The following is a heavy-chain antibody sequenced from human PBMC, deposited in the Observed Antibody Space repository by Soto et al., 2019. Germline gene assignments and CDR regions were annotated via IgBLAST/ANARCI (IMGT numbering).Heavy chain of an antibody. CDR3: AREVLSGYNNNFHY. V-gene: IGHV3-74*01. D-gene: IGHD3-22*01. CDR2: INSDGSST. CDR1: GFTFSTYW. Sequence: EVQMVESGGVLVQPGGSLRLSCAASGFTFSTYWMHWVRQAPGKGPVWVSRINSDGSSTSYADSVKGRFTISRDNATNTVYLQMNSMRAEDTAGYYCAREVLSGYNNNFHYWGQGTLVNVSS. J-gene: IGHJ4*02.